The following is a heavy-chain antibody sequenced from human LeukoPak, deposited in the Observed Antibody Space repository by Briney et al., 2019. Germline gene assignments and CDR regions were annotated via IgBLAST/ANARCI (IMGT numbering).Heavy chain of an antibody. Sequence: GGSLRLSCAASGFTFSTYWMSWVRQAPGKGLEWVANINQDGSAPNYVDSAKGRFIVSRDNAKNSVFLQMSSLRAEDTAVYYCAIAAGWEQAYWGQGTLVTVSS. J-gene: IGHJ4*02. D-gene: IGHD1-26*01. CDR3: AIAAGWEQAY. V-gene: IGHV3-7*01. CDR1: GFTFSTYW. CDR2: INQDGSAP.